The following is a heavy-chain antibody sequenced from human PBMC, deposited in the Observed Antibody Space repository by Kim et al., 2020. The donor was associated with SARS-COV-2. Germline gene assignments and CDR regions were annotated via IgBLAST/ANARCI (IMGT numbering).Heavy chain of an antibody. D-gene: IGHD6-25*01. V-gene: IGHV3-33*01. J-gene: IGHJ4*02. CDR3: ARDTYSSGTGHVDY. Sequence: AGSVKGRFTISRDNSKNTLYLQMNSLRVDDTAVFYCARDTYSSGTGHVDYWGQGTLVIVSS.